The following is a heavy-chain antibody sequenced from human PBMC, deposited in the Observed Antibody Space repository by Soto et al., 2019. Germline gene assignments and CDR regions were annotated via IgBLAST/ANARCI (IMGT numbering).Heavy chain of an antibody. CDR2: ISWNSGSI. J-gene: IGHJ6*03. V-gene: IGHV3-9*01. D-gene: IGHD2-2*01. CDR1: GFTFDDYA. CDR3: AKVHCSSTSCYAGYYYMDV. Sequence: GGSLRLSCAASGFTFDDYAMHWVRQAPGKGLEWVSGISWNSGSIGYADSVKGRFTISRDNAKNSLYLQMNSLRAEDTALYYCAKVHCSSTSCYAGYYYMDVWGKGTTVTVSS.